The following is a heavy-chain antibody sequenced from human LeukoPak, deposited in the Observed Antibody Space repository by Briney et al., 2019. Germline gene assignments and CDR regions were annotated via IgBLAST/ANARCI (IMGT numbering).Heavy chain of an antibody. V-gene: IGHV1-8*01. Sequence: ASVNVSCKASGYTFTSYDINWVRQATGQGLEWMGWMNPNSGNTGYVQKFQGRVTMTRNTSISTAYMELSSLRSEDTAVYYCTRDLGTYKSYGSIFFDYWGQGALVTVSS. CDR3: TRDLGTYKSYGSIFFDY. J-gene: IGHJ4*02. D-gene: IGHD3-10*01. CDR2: MNPNSGNT. CDR1: GYTFTSYD.